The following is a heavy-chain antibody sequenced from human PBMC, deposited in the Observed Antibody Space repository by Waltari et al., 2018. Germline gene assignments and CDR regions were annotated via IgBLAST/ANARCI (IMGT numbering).Heavy chain of an antibody. D-gene: IGHD7-27*01. V-gene: IGHV3-11*01. Sequence: QVQLVESGGGLVKPEGSLRLSCAAFGFNLRDYHMSWVRQTPGKGLEWISYIRNDDNREYYADSVKGRFTISRDNAKNSLYLQMNSLRVEDTAVYYCVRVNWGPDYWGQGTLVTVSA. CDR2: IRNDDNRE. J-gene: IGHJ4*02. CDR1: GFNLRDYH. CDR3: VRVNWGPDY.